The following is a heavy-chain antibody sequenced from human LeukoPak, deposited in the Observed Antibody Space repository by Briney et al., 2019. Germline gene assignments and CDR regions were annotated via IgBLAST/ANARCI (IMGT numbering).Heavy chain of an antibody. CDR1: GFPFSSSA. D-gene: IGHD4-11*01. J-gene: IGHJ4*02. V-gene: IGHV3-23*01. Sequence: GGSLSLSCAASGFPFSSSAMSWIRQAPGKGLEWVSAISGSGGSTYYADSVKGRFTISRDNSKNTLYLQMNSLRAEDTAVYYCAKGDYSNYFDYWGQGTLVTVSS. CDR3: AKGDYSNYFDY. CDR2: ISGSGGST.